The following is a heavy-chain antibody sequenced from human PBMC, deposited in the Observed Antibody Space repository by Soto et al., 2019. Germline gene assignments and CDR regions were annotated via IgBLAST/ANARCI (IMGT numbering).Heavy chain of an antibody. CDR1: GYTFTSYA. V-gene: IGHV1-3*01. Sequence: ASVKVSFKASGYTFTSYAMHWVRQAPVQRLEGMGWINAGNGNTKYSQKFQGRVTITRDTSASTAYMELSSLRSEDTAVYYCARDHYDILTGYYSVYYYYGMDVWGQGTTVTVSS. CDR2: INAGNGNT. D-gene: IGHD3-9*01. CDR3: ARDHYDILTGYYSVYYYYGMDV. J-gene: IGHJ6*02.